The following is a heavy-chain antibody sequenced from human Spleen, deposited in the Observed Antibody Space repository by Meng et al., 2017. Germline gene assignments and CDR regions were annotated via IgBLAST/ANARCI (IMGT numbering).Heavy chain of an antibody. D-gene: IGHD2-15*01. J-gene: IGHJ4*02. V-gene: IGHV4-39*07. CDR3: ARLAGCSGGTCYVDY. CDR2: IYYSGST. Sequence: QVQLQESGPGLVKPSETLSLTCTISGGSITSTSSYWGWVRQPPGKGLEWIGSIYYSGSTYYNPSLKSRVTISLDTSKNQFSLELTSVTAADTAVYYCARLAGCSGGTCYVDYWGQGTLVTVSS. CDR1: GGSITSTSSY.